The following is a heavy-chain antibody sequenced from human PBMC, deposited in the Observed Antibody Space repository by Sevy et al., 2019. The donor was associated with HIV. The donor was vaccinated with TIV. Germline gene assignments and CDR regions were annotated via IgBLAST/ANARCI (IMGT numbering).Heavy chain of an antibody. CDR1: GFTFSSYS. Sequence: GGSLRPSCAASGFTFSSYSMNWVRQAPGKGLEWVSSISSSSSYIYYADSVKGRFTISRDNAKNSLYLQMNSLRAEDTAVYYCARGIAAAGDPYYYYYGMDVWGQGTTVTVSS. CDR3: ARGIAAAGDPYYYYYGMDV. J-gene: IGHJ6*02. CDR2: ISSSSSYI. V-gene: IGHV3-21*01. D-gene: IGHD6-13*01.